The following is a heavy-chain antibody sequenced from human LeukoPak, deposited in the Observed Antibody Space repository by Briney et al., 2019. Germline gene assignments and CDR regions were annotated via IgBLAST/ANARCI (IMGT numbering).Heavy chain of an antibody. J-gene: IGHJ4*02. CDR2: ISGSADTT. CDR1: GFTFSGYA. D-gene: IGHD6-6*01. CDR3: AKRGSSSSAFRTDF. V-gene: IGHV3-23*01. Sequence: GGSLRLSCAASGFTFSGYAMSWVRQAPGKGLEWVSSISGSADTTYNADSVKGRFTISRENSKNTLYLQMNSLRTEDTAVYYCAKRGSSSSAFRTDFWGQGTLVTVSS.